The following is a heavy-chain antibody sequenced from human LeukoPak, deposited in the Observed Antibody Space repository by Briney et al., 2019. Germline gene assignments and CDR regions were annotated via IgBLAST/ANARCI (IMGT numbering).Heavy chain of an antibody. CDR3: ARHYPEDYGGDLGWFDP. J-gene: IGHJ5*02. V-gene: IGHV4-61*02. CDR2: IYTSGST. Sequence: SQTLSLTCTVSGGSISSGSYYWSWIRQPAGKGLEWIGRIYTSGSTNYNPSLKSRVTISVDTSKNQFSLKLSSVTAADTAVYSCARHYPEDYGGDLGWFDPWGQGTLVTVSS. D-gene: IGHD4-23*01. CDR1: GGSISSGSYY.